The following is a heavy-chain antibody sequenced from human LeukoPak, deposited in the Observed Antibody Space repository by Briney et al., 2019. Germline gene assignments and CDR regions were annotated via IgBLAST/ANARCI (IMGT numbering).Heavy chain of an antibody. CDR2: ISSSSSYI. D-gene: IGHD6-6*01. CDR1: GFTFSSYS. CDR3: AKVRELVPFFDY. Sequence: GGSLRLSCAASGFTFSSYSMNWVRQAPGKGLEWVSSISSSSSYIYYADSVKGRFTISRDNAKNSLYLQMNSLRAEDTAVYYCAKVRELVPFFDYWGQGTLVTVSS. V-gene: IGHV3-21*04. J-gene: IGHJ4*02.